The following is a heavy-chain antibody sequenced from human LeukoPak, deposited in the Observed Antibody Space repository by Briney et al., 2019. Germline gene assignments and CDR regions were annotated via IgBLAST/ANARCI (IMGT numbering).Heavy chain of an antibody. D-gene: IGHD2-15*01. J-gene: IGHJ3*02. CDR3: ARDWCGGSCYNDAFDI. CDR1: GVSISSSNSY. V-gene: IGHV4-39*07. CDR2: IYYTENT. Sequence: KASETLSLTCTVSGVSISSSNSYWGWIRQPPGKGREWIGRIYYTENTYYNSSLKSRVTISVDTSKNQFSLKLSSVTAADTAVNYCARDWCGGSCYNDAFDIWGKGTMVTVSS.